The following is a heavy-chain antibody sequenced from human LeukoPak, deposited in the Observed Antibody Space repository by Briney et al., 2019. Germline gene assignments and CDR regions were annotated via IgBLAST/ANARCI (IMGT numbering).Heavy chain of an antibody. CDR2: ISASGGNT. Sequence: GGSLRLSFTASGFIFSNYAMSWVRQAPGKGLEWVSGISASGGNTYYADSVKGRFTISRDNSRNTLYVQMNSLRAEDTAVYYCANFERTVAGPYNWFDPWGQGTLVTVSS. J-gene: IGHJ5*02. D-gene: IGHD6-19*01. CDR1: GFIFSNYA. CDR3: ANFERTVAGPYNWFDP. V-gene: IGHV3-23*01.